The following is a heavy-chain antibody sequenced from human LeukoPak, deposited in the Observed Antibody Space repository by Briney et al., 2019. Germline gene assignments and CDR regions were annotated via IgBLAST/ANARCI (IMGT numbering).Heavy chain of an antibody. CDR1: GYTFNSYD. Sequence: ASVKVSCKASGYTFNSYDINWVRQATGQGLEWMGWMNPNSGNTGYAQKFQGRVTMTRNTSISTAYMELRSLRSEDTAVYYCARGRLGYCSSTSCYAGWFDPWGQGTLVTVSS. D-gene: IGHD2-2*01. CDR2: MNPNSGNT. CDR3: ARGRLGYCSSTSCYAGWFDP. J-gene: IGHJ5*02. V-gene: IGHV1-8*01.